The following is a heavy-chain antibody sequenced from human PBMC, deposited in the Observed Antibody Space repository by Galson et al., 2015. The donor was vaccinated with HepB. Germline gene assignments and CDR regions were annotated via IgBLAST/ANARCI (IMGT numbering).Heavy chain of an antibody. CDR1: GFTFDDFA. CDR2: IGWNGAYI. CDR3: AKARSTNAYKVFDF. Sequence: SLRLSCAASGFTFDDFAIHWVRQTPGKGLEWVSGIGWNGAYIDYAASVKGRFAISRDNAKNSVNLRMDSLEAEDTALYYCAKARSTNAYKVFDFWSQGILVAVSS. J-gene: IGHJ4*02. D-gene: IGHD5-24*01. V-gene: IGHV3-9*01.